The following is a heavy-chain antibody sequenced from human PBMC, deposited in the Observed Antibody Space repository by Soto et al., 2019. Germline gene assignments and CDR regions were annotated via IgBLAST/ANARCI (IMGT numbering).Heavy chain of an antibody. CDR2: VNPSVGYR. CDR3: ARARNSFGY. V-gene: IGHV1-46*01. Sequence: ASVKVSSKAPGYTFTSYYLHWVRQARGQGREWMGIVNPSVGYRSYAQKCQGRVTMTRDTSTSTVYMELSSLTPEDTAVYDAARARNSFGYWGQRTRVSVSS. D-gene: IGHD1-1*01. CDR1: GYTFTSYY. J-gene: IGHJ4*02.